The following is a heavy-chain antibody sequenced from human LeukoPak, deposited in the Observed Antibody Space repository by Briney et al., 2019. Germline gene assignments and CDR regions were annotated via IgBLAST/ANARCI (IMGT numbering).Heavy chain of an antibody. CDR1: RFIFSSYA. CDR2: ISGSGGST. CDR3: AKVSTRIAAPYYFDY. J-gene: IGHJ4*02. Sequence: GGSLRLSCAASRFIFSSYAMSWVRQVPGKGLEWVSFISGSGGSTNYADSAKGRFTISRDNSKNTLYLEMNSLRVDDTVVYYCAKVSTRIAAPYYFDYWGQGTLVTVSS. D-gene: IGHD6-6*01. V-gene: IGHV3-23*01.